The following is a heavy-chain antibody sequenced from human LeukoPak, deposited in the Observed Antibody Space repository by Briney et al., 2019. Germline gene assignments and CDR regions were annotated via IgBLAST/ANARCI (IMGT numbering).Heavy chain of an antibody. D-gene: IGHD3-10*02. Sequence: GGSLRLSCAASGFTFSSYWMHWVRQAPGKGLVWISRINSDGSSTTYADSVKGRFTISGDNAKNSLYLQMNSLRAEDTAVYYCAELGITMIGGVWGKGTTVTISS. V-gene: IGHV3-74*01. CDR2: INSDGSST. J-gene: IGHJ6*04. CDR3: AELGITMIGGV. CDR1: GFTFSSYW.